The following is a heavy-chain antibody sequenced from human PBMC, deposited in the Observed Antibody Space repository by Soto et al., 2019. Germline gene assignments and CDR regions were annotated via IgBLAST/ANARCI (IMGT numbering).Heavy chain of an antibody. CDR2: ISAYNGNT. CDR3: ARVDIVVVVAATGMDV. J-gene: IGHJ6*02. D-gene: IGHD2-15*01. V-gene: IGHV1-18*01. CDR1: GYTFTSYG. Sequence: QVQLVQSGAEVKKPGASVKVSCKASGYTFTSYGISWVRQAPGQGLEWMGWISAYNGNTNYAHKLQGRVTMTTDTSTSTAYMELRSLRSDDTAVYYCARVDIVVVVAATGMDVWGQGTTVTVSS.